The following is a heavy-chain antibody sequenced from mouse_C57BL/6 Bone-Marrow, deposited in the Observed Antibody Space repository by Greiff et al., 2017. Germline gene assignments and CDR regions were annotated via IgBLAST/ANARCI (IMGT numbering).Heavy chain of an antibody. Sequence: EVKVEESGAELVKPGASVKLSCTASGFNIKDYYMHWVKQRTEQGLEWIGRIDPEDGETKYAPKFQGKATITADTSSNTAYLQLSSLTSEDTAVYYCARESQAYNSNYEDGYWGQGTTLTVSS. CDR1: GFNIKDYY. V-gene: IGHV14-2*01. D-gene: IGHD2-5*01. J-gene: IGHJ2*01. CDR2: IDPEDGET. CDR3: ARESQAYNSNYEDGY.